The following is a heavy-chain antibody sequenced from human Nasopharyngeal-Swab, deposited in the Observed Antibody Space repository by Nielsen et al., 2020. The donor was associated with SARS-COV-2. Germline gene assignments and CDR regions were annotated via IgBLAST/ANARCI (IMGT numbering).Heavy chain of an antibody. CDR2: IYYSGST. V-gene: IGHV4-61*01. J-gene: IGHJ4*02. D-gene: IGHD2-2*02. Sequence: SETLSLTCTVSGGSFSTGSYYWNWIRQPPGKGLEWIGYIYYSGSTNYHPSLKSRVTISVDTSKDQFSLKLSSVTAADTAVYYCARQALGYCSSTSCYTAFDYWGQGTLVTVSS. CDR1: GGSFSTGSYY. CDR3: ARQALGYCSSTSCYTAFDY.